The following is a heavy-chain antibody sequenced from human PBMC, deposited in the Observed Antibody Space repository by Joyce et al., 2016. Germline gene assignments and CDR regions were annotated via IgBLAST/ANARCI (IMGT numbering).Heavy chain of an antibody. V-gene: IGHV1-2*04. CDR2: INPASCAK. CDR1: GYKFTDYY. CDR3: ARWGYSSSGYPPLYAVDV. J-gene: IGHJ6*02. Sequence: QVQLAQSGPEVKKPGASVRVSCETSGYKFTDYYIHWLRQAPGQGPDWMGWINPASCAKKYAQKFKGWFTVTREASITYMEWSRLKGGDTAVYYCARWGYSSSGYPPLYAVDVWGQGTTVIVSS. D-gene: IGHD2-2*01.